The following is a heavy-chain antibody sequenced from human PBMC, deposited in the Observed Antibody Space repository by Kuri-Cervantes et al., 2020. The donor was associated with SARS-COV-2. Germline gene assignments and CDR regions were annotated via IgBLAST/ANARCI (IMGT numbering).Heavy chain of an antibody. V-gene: IGHV1-69*04. J-gene: IGHJ5*02. CDR2: IIPILGTA. CDR1: GGTFSSYA. D-gene: IGHD3-10*01. Sequence: SVKVSCKASGGTFSSYAISWVRQAPGQGLEWMGRIIPILGTANYAQKFQGRVTITADKSTSTAYMELSSLRSEDTAVYYCARDRGPQGMFDPWGQGTLVTVSS. CDR3: ARDRGPQGMFDP.